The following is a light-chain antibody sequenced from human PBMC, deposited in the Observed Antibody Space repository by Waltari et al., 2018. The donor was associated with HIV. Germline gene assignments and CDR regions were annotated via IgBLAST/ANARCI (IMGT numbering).Light chain of an antibody. V-gene: IGLV3-25*03. J-gene: IGLJ1*01. CDR3: QSADSSGTYV. CDR1: ALPKQN. CDR2: KDS. Sequence: SYELTQPPSVSVSPGQTARITCSGDALPKQNAYWYQQKPGQAPVLVIYKDSERPSGITERFSGASSGTTVTLTISGVQAEDEADYYCQSADSSGTYVLGTGTKVTVL.